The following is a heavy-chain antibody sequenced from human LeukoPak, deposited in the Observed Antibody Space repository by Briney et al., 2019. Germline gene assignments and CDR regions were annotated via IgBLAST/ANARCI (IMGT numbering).Heavy chain of an antibody. CDR3: ARARGPADAFDI. V-gene: IGHV3-53*01. CDR2: IYSGGST. Sequence: GGTLRLSCAASGFTVSSNYMSWVRQAPGKGLEWVSVIYSGGSTYYADSVKGRFTTFRDNSKNTLYLQMNSLRGEDTAVYYCARARGPADAFDIWGQGTMVTVSS. J-gene: IGHJ3*02. CDR1: GFTVSSNY.